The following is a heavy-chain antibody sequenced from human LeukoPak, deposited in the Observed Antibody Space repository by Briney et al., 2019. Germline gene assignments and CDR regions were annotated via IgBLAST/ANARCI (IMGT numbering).Heavy chain of an antibody. J-gene: IGHJ5*02. CDR3: ARDRTPPPSLVP. CDR1: GYTFTGYY. V-gene: IGHV1-2*02. CDR2: INPNSGGT. D-gene: IGHD6-6*01. Sequence: GASVKVSCKASGYTFTGYYMHWVRQAPGQGLEWMGWINPNSGGTNYAQKLQGRVTMTRDTSISTAYMELSRLRSDDTAVYYCARDRTPPPSLVPWGQGTLVTVSS.